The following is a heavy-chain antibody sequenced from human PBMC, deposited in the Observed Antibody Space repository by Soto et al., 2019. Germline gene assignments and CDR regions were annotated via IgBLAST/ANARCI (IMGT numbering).Heavy chain of an antibody. J-gene: IGHJ6*02. CDR2: MNPNSGNT. V-gene: IGHV1-8*01. Sequence: ASVKVSCKASGYTFTSYDINWVRQATGQGLEWMGWMNPNSGNTGYAQKFQGRVTMTRNTSISTAYMELSSLRSEDTAVYYCARGGRSVRGVIIKEYYYYGMDVWGQGTTVTVSS. D-gene: IGHD3-10*01. CDR3: ARGGRSVRGVIIKEYYYYGMDV. CDR1: GYTFTSYD.